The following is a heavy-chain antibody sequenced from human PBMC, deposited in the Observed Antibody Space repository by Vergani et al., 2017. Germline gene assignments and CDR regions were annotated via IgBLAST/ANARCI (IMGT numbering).Heavy chain of an antibody. CDR3: ARDRPYGDYVTPANYYYYYGMDV. CDR2: IIPIFGTA. Sequence: QVQLVQSGAEVKKPGSSVKVSCKASGGTFSSYAISWVRQAPGQGLEWMGGIIPIFGTANYAQKFQGRVTITADESPSTAYMELSSLRSEDTAVYYCARDRPYGDYVTPANYYYYYGMDVWGQGTTVTVSS. D-gene: IGHD4-17*01. V-gene: IGHV1-69*01. J-gene: IGHJ6*02. CDR1: GGTFSSYA.